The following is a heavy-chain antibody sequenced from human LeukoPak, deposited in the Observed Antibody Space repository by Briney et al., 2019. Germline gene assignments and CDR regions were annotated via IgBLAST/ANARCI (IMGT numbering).Heavy chain of an antibody. CDR3: ASARTSSRSWFTFDY. J-gene: IGHJ4*02. D-gene: IGHD6-13*01. CDR2: IYQSGSS. V-gene: IGHV4-30-2*01. CDR1: GGSISRGGYS. Sequence: NPSQTLSLTCAVSGGSISRGGYSWSWIRQPPGKGLEWIGYIYQSGSSYYNPSLKSRVTISVDTSKNQLSLKLSSVTAADTAVYYCASARTSSRSWFTFDYWGQGILVTVSS.